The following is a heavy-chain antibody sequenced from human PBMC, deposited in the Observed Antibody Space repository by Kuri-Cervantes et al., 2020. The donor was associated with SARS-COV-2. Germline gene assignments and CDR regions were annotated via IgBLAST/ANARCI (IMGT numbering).Heavy chain of an antibody. V-gene: IGHV1-2*02. CDR3: ARDGVVVVPAAISFGMDV. CDR1: GYTFTGYY. Sequence: ASVKVSCKASGYTFTGYYMHWVRQAPGQGLEWMGWINTNSGSTNYAQKFQGRVTMTRDTSISTAYMELSRLRSDDTAVYYCARDGVVVVPAAISFGMDVWGQGTMVTVSS. D-gene: IGHD2-2*01. CDR2: INTNSGST. J-gene: IGHJ6*02.